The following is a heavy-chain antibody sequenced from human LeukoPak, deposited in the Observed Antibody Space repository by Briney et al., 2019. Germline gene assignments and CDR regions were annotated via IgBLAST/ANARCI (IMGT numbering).Heavy chain of an antibody. CDR2: INPNSGGT. Sequence: ASVKVSCKASGYTFTGYYMHWVRQAPGQGLEWMGRINPNSGGTNYAQKFQGRVTMARDTSISTAYMELSRLRSDDTAVYYCAGATLLNWFDPWGQGTLVTVSS. V-gene: IGHV1-2*06. CDR3: AGATLLNWFDP. J-gene: IGHJ5*02. D-gene: IGHD2-21*01. CDR1: GYTFTGYY.